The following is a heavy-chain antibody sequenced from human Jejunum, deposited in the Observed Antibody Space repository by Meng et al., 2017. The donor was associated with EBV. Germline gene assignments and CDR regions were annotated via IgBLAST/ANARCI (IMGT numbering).Heavy chain of an antibody. V-gene: IGHV1-46*01. CDR1: RYTFTSKL. J-gene: IGHJ5*02. CDR3: ARDVSDSSKAWWLDT. Sequence: VQCVTASNVPGASVKASVKATRYTFTSKLMHWVRQAPGQGLEWTGVINTNGSSSIYAQKFQERVTLTRDLPTNTDYMELTSLGSEDTATYYCARDVSDSSKAWWLDTWGQGTLVTVSS. CDR2: INTNGSSS. D-gene: IGHD3-22*01.